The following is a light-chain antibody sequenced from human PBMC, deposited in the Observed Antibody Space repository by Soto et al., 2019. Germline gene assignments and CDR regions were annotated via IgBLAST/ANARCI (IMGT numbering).Light chain of an antibody. CDR3: QQSYSTPYT. CDR1: QSVRSTY. Sequence: EIVMTQSPVTLSVSPGERATLSCRASQSVRSTYLAWYQQKPGQAPRLLIFGVSNRAAGIPARFSGSGSGTEFTLTISRLQSEDFATYYCQQSYSTPYTFGQGTELEIK. V-gene: IGKV3-15*01. CDR2: GVS. J-gene: IGKJ2*01.